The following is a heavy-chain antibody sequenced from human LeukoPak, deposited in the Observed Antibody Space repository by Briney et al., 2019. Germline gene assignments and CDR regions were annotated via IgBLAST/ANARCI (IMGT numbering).Heavy chain of an antibody. CDR2: FYHSGST. CDR1: GYSISSGYY. J-gene: IGHJ4*02. Sequence: PSETLSLTCAVSGYSISSGYYWGWIRQPPGKGLEWIGSFYHSGSTYYNPSLKSRVTISVDTSKNQFSLKLSSVTAADTAVYYCARVSTGLFDYWGQGTLVTVSS. V-gene: IGHV4-38-2*01. CDR3: ARVSTGLFDY. D-gene: IGHD5/OR15-5a*01.